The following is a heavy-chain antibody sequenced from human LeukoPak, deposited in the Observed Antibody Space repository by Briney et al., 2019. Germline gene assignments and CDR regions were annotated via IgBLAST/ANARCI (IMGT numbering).Heavy chain of an antibody. CDR2: IIPIFGTA. CDR1: GGTVSSYA. CDR3: ARDTGQYYFDY. J-gene: IGHJ4*02. D-gene: IGHD2-8*02. Sequence: ASVKVSCKASGGTVSSYAISWGGQAAGQGGEGKGGIIPIFGTANYAQKFQGRVTITPIEPPSTPYLELSGLGTEDTAVYYCARDTGQYYFDYWGQGTLVPVSS. V-gene: IGHV1-69*13.